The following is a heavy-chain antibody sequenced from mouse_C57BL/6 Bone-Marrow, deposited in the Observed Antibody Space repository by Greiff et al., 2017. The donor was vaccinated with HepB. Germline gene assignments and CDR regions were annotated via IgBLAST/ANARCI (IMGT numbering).Heavy chain of an antibody. V-gene: IGHV5-6*02. CDR3: ARRKLLWYFDV. CDR1: GFTFSSYG. Sequence: EVMLVESGGELVKPGGSLKLSCAASGFTFSSYGMSWVRQTPDKRLEWVATISSGGSYTYYPDSVKGRFTISRDNAKNTLYLQMSSLKSEYTAMYYCARRKLLWYFDVWGTTTTVTVSS. CDR2: ISSGGSYT. J-gene: IGHJ1*03.